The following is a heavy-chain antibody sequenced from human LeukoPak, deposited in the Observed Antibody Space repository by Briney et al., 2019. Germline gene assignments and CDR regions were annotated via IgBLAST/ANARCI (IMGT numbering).Heavy chain of an antibody. Sequence: SQTLSLTCTVSGGSISSGSYYWTWIRQPAGKGLEWIGRIYTDGTTNYNPSLKSRVTISADTSKNQFSLKLSTVTAADTAVYYCARARSDTIFGVLKRGYFDYWGPGTLVTVSS. D-gene: IGHD3-3*01. CDR2: IYTDGTT. CDR1: GGSISSGSYY. CDR3: ARARSDTIFGVLKRGYFDY. J-gene: IGHJ4*02. V-gene: IGHV4-61*02.